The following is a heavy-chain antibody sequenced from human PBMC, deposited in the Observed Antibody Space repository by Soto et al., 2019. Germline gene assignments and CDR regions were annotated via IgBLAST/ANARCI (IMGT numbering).Heavy chain of an antibody. CDR2: IYWDDEK. J-gene: IGHJ6*02. Sequence: QITLKESGPTLVKPTQTLTLTCTFSGFSLSTTAVGVGWIRQPPVKALEWLALIYWDDEKTYSPSLKSRLTITRGTSKNQVVLTMTNMYPVDTATYCCAHSFGEVRVRYYPYFGLDVCGQGTAVSVSS. V-gene: IGHV2-5*02. CDR3: AHSFGEVRVRYYPYFGLDV. D-gene: IGHD3-3*01. CDR1: GFSLSTTAVG.